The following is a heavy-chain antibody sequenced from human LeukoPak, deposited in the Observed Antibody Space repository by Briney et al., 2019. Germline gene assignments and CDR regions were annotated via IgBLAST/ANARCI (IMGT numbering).Heavy chain of an antibody. Sequence: GASVKVSCKASGGTFSSYAISWVRQAPGQGLEWMGGIIPIFGTANYAQKFQGRVTITADESTSTAYMELSSLRSEDTAVYYCARGSAYYDFWSGYYESYYYYYYMDVWGKGTTVTVSS. D-gene: IGHD3-3*01. J-gene: IGHJ6*03. V-gene: IGHV1-69*13. CDR3: ARGSAYYDFWSGYYESYYYYYYMDV. CDR1: GGTFSSYA. CDR2: IIPIFGTA.